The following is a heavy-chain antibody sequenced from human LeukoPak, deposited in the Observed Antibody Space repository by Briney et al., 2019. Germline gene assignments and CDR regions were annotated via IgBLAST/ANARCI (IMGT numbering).Heavy chain of an antibody. D-gene: IGHD3-10*01. V-gene: IGHV4-59*01. J-gene: IGHJ5*02. CDR3: ARGSSMVRGTTGWFDP. CDR1: DGSISSYY. CDR2: IYYSGST. Sequence: SETLSLTCTVSDGSISSYYWSWIRQPPGKGLGWIGYIYYSGSTNYNPSLKSRVTISVDTSKNQFSLKLSSVTAADTAVYYCARGSSMVRGTTGWFDPWGQGTLVTVSS.